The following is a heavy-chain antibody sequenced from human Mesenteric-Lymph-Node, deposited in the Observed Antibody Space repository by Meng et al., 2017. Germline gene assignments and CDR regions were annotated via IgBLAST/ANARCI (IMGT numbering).Heavy chain of an antibody. CDR2: INTNTGNP. CDR1: GYTFSTYA. D-gene: IGHD3-10*01. V-gene: IGHV7-4-1*02. CDR3: ARERVTMVRGILNY. J-gene: IGHJ4*02. Sequence: QVQLVQSGSELKKPGASVTVSCKTSGYTFSTYAINWVRQAPGQGLEWMGWINTNTGNPTYAQGFEGRFVFSLDTSVSTAYLQISSLKADDTAVYFCARERVTMVRGILNYWGQGTLVTVSS.